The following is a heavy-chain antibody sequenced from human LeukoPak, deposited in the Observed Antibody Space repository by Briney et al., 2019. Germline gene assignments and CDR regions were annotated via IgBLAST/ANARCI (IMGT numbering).Heavy chain of an antibody. CDR1: GYSISSGYY. D-gene: IGHD1-26*01. CDR3: GRSVYSRGSYRYYFDY. Sequence: PSETLSLTCAVSGYSISSGYYWGWIRQPPGKGLEWIGSIYHSGSTYYNPSLKSRVTISVDTSKNQFSLKLSSVTAADTAVYYCGRSVYSRGSYRYYFDYWGQGTLVTVSS. J-gene: IGHJ4*02. V-gene: IGHV4-38-2*01. CDR2: IYHSGST.